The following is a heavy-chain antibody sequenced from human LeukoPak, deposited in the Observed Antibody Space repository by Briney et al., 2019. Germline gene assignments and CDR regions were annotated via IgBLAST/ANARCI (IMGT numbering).Heavy chain of an antibody. J-gene: IGHJ5*02. CDR1: GGTFSSYA. CDR3: VGAAAGAFDP. V-gene: IGHV1-69*13. CDR2: IIPIFGTA. D-gene: IGHD6-13*01. Sequence: SVKVSCKASGGTFSSYAISWVRQAPGQGLEWMGGIIPIFGTANYAQKFQGRVTITADESTSTAYMELSSLRSEDAAVYYCVGAAAGAFDPWGQGTLVTVSS.